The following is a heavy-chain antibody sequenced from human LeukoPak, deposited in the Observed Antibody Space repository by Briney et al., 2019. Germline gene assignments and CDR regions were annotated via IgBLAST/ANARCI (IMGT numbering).Heavy chain of an antibody. CDR1: GGSFSSYA. CDR3: ARTRFPYYRLSGADYYYMDV. CDR2: IIPIFGTT. D-gene: IGHD3-10*01. V-gene: IGHV1-69*06. Sequence: SVKVSCKASGGSFSSYAISWVRQAPGQGLQWMGGIIPIFGTTNYAQNFQGRVTITAVKSTSTAYMDLGSLRSEDTAVYYCARTRFPYYRLSGADYYYMDVWGKGTPVTASS. J-gene: IGHJ6*03.